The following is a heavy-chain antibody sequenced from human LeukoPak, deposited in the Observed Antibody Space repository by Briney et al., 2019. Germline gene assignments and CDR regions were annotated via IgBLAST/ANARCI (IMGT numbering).Heavy chain of an antibody. D-gene: IGHD2-15*01. Sequence: PGGSLRLSCAASGFTFSSYNMSWVRQAPGKGLEWVSSISSGSSYIYYADSVKGRFTISRDNAKSSLYLQVNSLRAEDTAVYYCARGTAHCSGGSCFHPFDDWGQGTLVTVSS. CDR2: ISSGSSYI. CDR1: GFTFSSYN. V-gene: IGHV3-21*01. CDR3: ARGTAHCSGGSCFHPFDD. J-gene: IGHJ4*02.